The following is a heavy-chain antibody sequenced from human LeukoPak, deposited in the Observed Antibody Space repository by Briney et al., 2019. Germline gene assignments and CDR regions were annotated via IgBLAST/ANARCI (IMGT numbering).Heavy chain of an antibody. CDR1: GGSFSGYY. Sequence: SETLSLTCAVYGGSFSGYYWSWIRQPPGKGLEWIGEINHSGSTNYSPSLKSRVTISVDTSKNQFSLKLSSVTAADTAVYYCARGRYFDWLDYYYYMDVWGKGTTVTVSS. V-gene: IGHV4-34*01. J-gene: IGHJ6*03. D-gene: IGHD3-9*01. CDR2: INHSGST. CDR3: ARGRYFDWLDYYYYMDV.